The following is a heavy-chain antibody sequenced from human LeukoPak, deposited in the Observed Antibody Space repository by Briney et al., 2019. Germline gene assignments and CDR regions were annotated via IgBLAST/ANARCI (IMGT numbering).Heavy chain of an antibody. D-gene: IGHD3-10*01. Sequence: SETLSLTCTVSGGSISSSSYYWGWIRQPPGKGLEWIGSIYYSGSTYYNPSLKSRVTISVDTSKNQFSLKLSSVTAADTAVYYCARDGMVRGSMDVWGQGTTVTVSS. J-gene: IGHJ6*02. V-gene: IGHV4-39*07. CDR3: ARDGMVRGSMDV. CDR2: IYYSGST. CDR1: GGSISSSSYY.